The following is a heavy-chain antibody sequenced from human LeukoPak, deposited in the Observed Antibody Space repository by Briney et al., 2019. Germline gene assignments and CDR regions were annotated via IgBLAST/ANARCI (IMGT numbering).Heavy chain of an antibody. CDR2: ISAKSGDT. Sequence: ASVKVSCKASGYTFTAYYMHWVRQAPGQGLEWMGWISAKSGDTNRPQKFQGRVTMARDTSISTAFIELSRLGFDDTAVYYCARAGERSDEGELRFDYWGQGTLVTVSS. J-gene: IGHJ4*02. CDR3: ARAGERSDEGELRFDY. CDR1: GYTFTAYY. D-gene: IGHD1-26*01. V-gene: IGHV1-2*02.